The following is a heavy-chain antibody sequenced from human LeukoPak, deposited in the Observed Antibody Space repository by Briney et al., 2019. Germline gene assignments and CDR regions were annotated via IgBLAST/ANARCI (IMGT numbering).Heavy chain of an antibody. Sequence: GASVKVSCKVSGYTLTELSMHWVRQAPGKGLEWMGGFDPEDGETIYGQKFQGRVTMTEDTSTDTAYMELSSLRSEDTAVYYCAAAWDLTVVRGVIMRNDYWGQGTLVTVSS. D-gene: IGHD3-10*01. CDR2: FDPEDGET. CDR1: GYTLTELS. J-gene: IGHJ4*02. V-gene: IGHV1-24*01. CDR3: AAAWDLTVVRGVIMRNDY.